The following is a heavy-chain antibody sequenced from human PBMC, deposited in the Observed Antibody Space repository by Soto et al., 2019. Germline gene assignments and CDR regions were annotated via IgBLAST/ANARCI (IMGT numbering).Heavy chain of an antibody. CDR2: ISAYNGNT. J-gene: IGHJ4*02. CDR3: ARVQLRQYCSGGSCYSSPRDY. CDR1: GYTFTSYG. V-gene: IGHV1-18*01. Sequence: QVQLVQSGAEVKKPGASVKVSCKASGYTFTSYGISWVRQAPGQGLEWMGWISAYNGNTNYAQKLQGRVTMTTDTSTSTAYMELRSLRSDDTAVYYCARVQLRQYCSGGSCYSSPRDYWGQGTLSPSPQ. D-gene: IGHD2-15*01.